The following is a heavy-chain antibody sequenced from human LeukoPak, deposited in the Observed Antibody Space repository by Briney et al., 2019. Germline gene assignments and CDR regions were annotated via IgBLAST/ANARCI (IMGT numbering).Heavy chain of an antibody. CDR3: ATYSSLNAREFQY. CDR2: INQDGSEK. V-gene: IGHV3-7*01. Sequence: GGSLRLSCAASGFTFSSYWMSWVRQAPGKGLEWVANINQDGSEKYYVDSVKGRFTISRDNAKNSLYLQMNSLRAEDTAVYYCATYSSLNAREFQYWGQGTLVTVSS. CDR1: GFTFSSYW. J-gene: IGHJ1*01. D-gene: IGHD3-22*01.